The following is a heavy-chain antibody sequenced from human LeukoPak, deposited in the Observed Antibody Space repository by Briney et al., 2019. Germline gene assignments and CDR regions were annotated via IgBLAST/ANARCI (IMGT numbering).Heavy chain of an antibody. D-gene: IGHD4/OR15-4a*01. J-gene: IGHJ6*02. CDR1: GGSISNYY. Sequence: SSETLSLTCTVSGGSISNYYWSWLRQSPGKGLEWIGYVYYSGTTNYNPSLKSRVTISVDTSKNQFSLQLRSVTAADTAVYYCAREDPQTRVPEGMDVWGQGTTVTVSS. CDR3: AREDPQTRVPEGMDV. V-gene: IGHV4-59*01. CDR2: VYYSGTT.